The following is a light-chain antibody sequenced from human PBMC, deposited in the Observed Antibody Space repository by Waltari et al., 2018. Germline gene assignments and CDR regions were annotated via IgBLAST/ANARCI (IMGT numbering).Light chain of an antibody. CDR3: LLSYTGFGAV. V-gene: IGLV7-46*01. CDR1: TGTVTSGHY. J-gene: IGLJ7*01. CDR2: DPT. Sequence: QAVVTQEPSLTVSPGGTVTLTCGSSTGTVTSGHYPYWFQQKPGQAPRTLIYDPTDKHSWTPARFSGSLLGGKAALTLSGAQPEDEAEYYCLLSYTGFGAVFGGGTQLTVL.